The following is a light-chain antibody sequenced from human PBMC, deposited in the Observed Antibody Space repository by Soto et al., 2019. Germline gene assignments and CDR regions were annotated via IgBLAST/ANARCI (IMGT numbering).Light chain of an antibody. CDR2: GAS. Sequence: EIVMTQSPATLSVSPGERATLSCRASQSVSSDLAWYHQKPGQAPRLLIYGASTRATGIPARFSGSGFGTEFTLTISSLQPEDFAVYYCEQYNNWFSITFGQGTRLEIK. J-gene: IGKJ5*01. V-gene: IGKV3-15*01. CDR1: QSVSSD. CDR3: EQYNNWFSIT.